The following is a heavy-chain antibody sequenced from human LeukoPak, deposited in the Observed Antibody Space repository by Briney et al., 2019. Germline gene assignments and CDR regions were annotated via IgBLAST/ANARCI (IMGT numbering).Heavy chain of an antibody. CDR1: GYTFTGYY. Sequence: ASAKVSCKASGYTFTGYYMHWVRQAPGQGLEWMGWINPNSGGTNYAQKFQGRVTMTRDTSISTAYMELSRLRSDDTAVYYCAREGGFLEWFPFDYWGQGTLVTVSS. CDR2: INPNSGGT. J-gene: IGHJ4*02. D-gene: IGHD3-3*01. V-gene: IGHV1-2*02. CDR3: AREGGFLEWFPFDY.